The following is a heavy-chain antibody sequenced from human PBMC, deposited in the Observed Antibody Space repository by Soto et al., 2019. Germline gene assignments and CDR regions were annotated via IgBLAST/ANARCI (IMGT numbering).Heavy chain of an antibody. D-gene: IGHD3-22*01. CDR2: ISGSGGST. CDR1: GFTFSSYT. CDR3: TTGIVVVIPSGMDV. V-gene: IGHV3-23*01. J-gene: IGHJ6*02. Sequence: PGGSLRLSCAASGFTFSSYTMSWVRQAPGKGLEWVSAISGSGGSTYYADSVKGRFTISRDNSKNTLYLQMNSLRAEDTAVYYCTTGIVVVIPSGMDVCGQGATVTVYS.